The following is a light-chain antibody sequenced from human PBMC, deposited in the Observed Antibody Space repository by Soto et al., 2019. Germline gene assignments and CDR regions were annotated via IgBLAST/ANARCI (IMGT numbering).Light chain of an antibody. V-gene: IGKV3-15*01. CDR3: KQYNNLPPDT. CDR2: GAS. Sequence: EIILTQSPASLSVSPGERATLSCRASQSVNNNLAWYQQKPGQAPRLLIYGASTRATGIPGRFRGSGSGTEFTLTITSLQSEDFAFYFCKQYNNLPPDTFGQGTKLEIK. CDR1: QSVNNN. J-gene: IGKJ2*01.